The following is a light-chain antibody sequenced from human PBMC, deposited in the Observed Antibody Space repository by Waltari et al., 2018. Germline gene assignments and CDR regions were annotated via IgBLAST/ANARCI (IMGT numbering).Light chain of an antibody. CDR1: NIGTYH. Sequence: SYVLTQPPSVSVAPGQTARITCGGNNIGTYHVHWHQQKPGQAPVLVGYDDTARPSGIPERFSGSNSGNTATLTISRVEAGDEADYHCQVWDSTSDHWVFGGGTKLTVL. CDR3: QVWDSTSDHWV. V-gene: IGLV3-21*02. CDR2: DDT. J-gene: IGLJ3*02.